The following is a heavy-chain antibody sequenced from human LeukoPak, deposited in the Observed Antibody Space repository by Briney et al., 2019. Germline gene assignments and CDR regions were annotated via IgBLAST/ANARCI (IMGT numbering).Heavy chain of an antibody. V-gene: IGHV3-23*01. CDR2: ISGGGTYT. D-gene: IGHD5-18*01. J-gene: IGHJ4*02. CDR3: AKDQIQTQLFLGVTETPLDY. Sequence: PGGSLRLSCVVSGFPFSSYAMNWVRQAPGKGLEWVSAISGGGTYTDYADSVKGRFTISRDNSKTTLYLQMNSLRAEDTAIYYCAKDQIQTQLFLGVTETPLDYWGQGTLVTVSS. CDR1: GFPFSSYA.